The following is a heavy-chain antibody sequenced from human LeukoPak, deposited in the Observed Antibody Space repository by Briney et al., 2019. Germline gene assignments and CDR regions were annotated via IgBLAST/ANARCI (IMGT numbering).Heavy chain of an antibody. CDR3: ARSTYYDFWSGYPYYYYGMDV. D-gene: IGHD3-3*01. CDR2: INPSGGST. Sequence: ASVKVSCKASGYTFTSYYMHWVRQAPGQGPEWMGIINPSGGSTSYAQKFQGRVTMTRDTSTSTVYMELSSLRSEDTAVYYCARSTYYDFWSGYPYYYYGMDVWGQGTTVTVSS. CDR1: GYTFTSYY. V-gene: IGHV1-46*01. J-gene: IGHJ6*02.